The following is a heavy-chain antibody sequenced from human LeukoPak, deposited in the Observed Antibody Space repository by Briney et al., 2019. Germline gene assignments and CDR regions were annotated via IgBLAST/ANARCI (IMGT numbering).Heavy chain of an antibody. CDR3: ARLPYYYDSSGYFGFDY. Sequence: GGSLRLSCAASGFTFSSYGMHWVRQAPGKGLEWVAVISYDGSNKYYADSVKGRFTISRDNSKNTLYLQMNSLRAEDTAVYYCARLPYYYDSSGYFGFDYWGQGTLVTVSS. V-gene: IGHV3-30*03. D-gene: IGHD3-22*01. J-gene: IGHJ4*02. CDR2: ISYDGSNK. CDR1: GFTFSSYG.